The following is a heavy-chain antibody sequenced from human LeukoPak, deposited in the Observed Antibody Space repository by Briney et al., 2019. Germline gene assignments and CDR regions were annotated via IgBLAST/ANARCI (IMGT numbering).Heavy chain of an antibody. CDR1: GFNFSIYS. J-gene: IGHJ6*02. CDR3: ARDSQRWSLENFYAMDV. D-gene: IGHD4-23*01. Sequence: AGGSLRLSCAASGFNFSIYSMNWVRQAPGKGLQWVALVSYDGSKTYYATSVKDRFTISRDNSKNTLYLQMNSLRIDDTALYYCARDSQRWSLENFYAMDVWGQGTTVSVSS. V-gene: IGHV3-30*16. CDR2: VSYDGSKT.